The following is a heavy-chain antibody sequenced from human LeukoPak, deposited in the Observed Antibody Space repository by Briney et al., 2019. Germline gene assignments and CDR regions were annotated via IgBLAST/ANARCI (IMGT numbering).Heavy chain of an antibody. Sequence: GASVKVSCKASGYTFTSYDINWVRQATGQGLEWMGWMNPNSGNTGYAQKFQGRVTMTRNTSISTAYMELSSLRSEDTAVYYCARVYSSGWYLRHYYYYMDVWGKGTTVTISS. CDR1: GYTFTSYD. V-gene: IGHV1-8*01. J-gene: IGHJ6*03. CDR2: MNPNSGNT. CDR3: ARVYSSGWYLRHYYYYMDV. D-gene: IGHD6-19*01.